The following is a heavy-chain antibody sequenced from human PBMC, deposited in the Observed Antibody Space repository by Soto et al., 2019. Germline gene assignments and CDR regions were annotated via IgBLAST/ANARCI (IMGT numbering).Heavy chain of an antibody. CDR3: ARDRRYCSSTSCPPQGAFDI. CDR2: IKQDGSEK. J-gene: IGHJ3*02. CDR1: GFTFSSYW. D-gene: IGHD2-2*01. Sequence: GGSLRLSCAASGFTFSSYWMSWVRQAPGKGLEWVANIKQDGSEKYYVDSVKGRFTISRDNAKNSLYLQMNSLRAEDTAVYYCARDRRYCSSTSCPPQGAFDIWGQGTMVTVSS. V-gene: IGHV3-7*03.